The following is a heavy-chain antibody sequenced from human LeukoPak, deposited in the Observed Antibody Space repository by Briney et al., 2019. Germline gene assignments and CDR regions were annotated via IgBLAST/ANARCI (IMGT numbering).Heavy chain of an antibody. CDR3: AKGVVPAAMTWYFDL. J-gene: IGHJ2*01. CDR2: IRSDGSII. D-gene: IGHD2-2*01. Sequence: GRSLRLSCAASGFTFGSYSMHWVRQAPGKGLEWVAFIRSDGSIIYYADSVKGRFTISRDNSKNTLYLQVNSLRTEDTAVYYCAKGVVPAAMTWYFDLWGRGTLVTVSS. V-gene: IGHV3-30*04. CDR1: GFTFGSYS.